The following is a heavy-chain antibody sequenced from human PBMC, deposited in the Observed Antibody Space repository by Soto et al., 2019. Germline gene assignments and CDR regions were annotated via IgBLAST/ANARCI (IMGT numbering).Heavy chain of an antibody. J-gene: IGHJ4*02. Sequence: QVQLVESGGGLVKPGGSLRLSCAASGFTFSDYYMSWIRQAPGKGLEWVSYISSSGTTIYYADSVKGRFTISRDNAKNSLYLQLNSLRAEDTAVYYCARVERGITIFGVVIPPFDYWGQGTLVTVSS. CDR2: ISSSGTTI. CDR3: ARVERGITIFGVVIPPFDY. V-gene: IGHV3-11*01. CDR1: GFTFSDYY. D-gene: IGHD3-3*01.